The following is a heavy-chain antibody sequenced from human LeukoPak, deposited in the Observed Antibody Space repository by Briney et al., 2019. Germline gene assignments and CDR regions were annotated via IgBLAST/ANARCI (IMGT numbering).Heavy chain of an antibody. D-gene: IGHD3-3*01. CDR2: INHSGST. J-gene: IGHJ4*02. CDR3: ARPYYDFWSGYYHFDY. CDR1: GGSFSGYY. V-gene: IGHV4-34*01. Sequence: SETLSLTCAVYGGSFSGYYWSWIRQPPGKGLEWIGEINHSGSTNYNPSLKSRVTISVDTSKNQFSLKLSSVTAADTAVYYCARPYYDFWSGYYHFDYWGQGTLVTVSS.